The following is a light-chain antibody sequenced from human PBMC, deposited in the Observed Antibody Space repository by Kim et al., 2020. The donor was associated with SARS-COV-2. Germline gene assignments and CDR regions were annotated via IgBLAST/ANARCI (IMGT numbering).Light chain of an antibody. J-gene: IGLJ2*01. CDR2: EVR. CDR1: SDDVGFYNY. CDR3: SSYGGRNDLI. Sequence: QSALSQPPSASGSPGQSVTISCTGTSDDVGFYNYVSWYQQYPGKAPKLLIYEVRKRPSGVPDRFSGYKSGNTASLTVSGLQTEDEAAYYCSSYGGRNDLIFGGGTKLTVL. V-gene: IGLV2-8*01.